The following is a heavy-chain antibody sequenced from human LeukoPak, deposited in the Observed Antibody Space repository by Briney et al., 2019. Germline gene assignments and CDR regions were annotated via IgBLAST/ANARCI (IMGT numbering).Heavy chain of an antibody. CDR2: ISGSGGST. Sequence: GGSLRLSCAAPGFTFSSYAMSWVRQAPGKGLEWGSAISGSGGSTYYADSVKGRFTISRDNSKNTLYLQMNSLRAEDTAVYYCAKDRGYSSSSSWFDPWGQGTLVTVSS. CDR1: GFTFSSYA. V-gene: IGHV3-23*01. CDR3: AKDRGYSSSSSWFDP. D-gene: IGHD6-13*01. J-gene: IGHJ5*02.